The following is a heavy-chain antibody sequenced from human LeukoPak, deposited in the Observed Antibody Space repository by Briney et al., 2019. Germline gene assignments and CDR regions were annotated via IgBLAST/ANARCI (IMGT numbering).Heavy chain of an antibody. J-gene: IGHJ4*02. CDR3: ARNVEMATITPYFDY. CDR1: GGSLSSYY. D-gene: IGHD5-24*01. CDR2: IYYSGST. V-gene: IGHV4-59*01. Sequence: SETLSLTCTVSGGSLSSYYWSWLRQPPGKGLEWIGDIYYSGSTNYNPSLKSRVTISVDTSKNQFSLKLSSVTAAGTAVYYCARNVEMATITPYFDYWGQGTLVTVSS.